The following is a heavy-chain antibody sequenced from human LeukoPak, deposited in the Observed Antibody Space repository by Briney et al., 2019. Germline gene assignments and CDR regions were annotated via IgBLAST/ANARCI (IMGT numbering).Heavy chain of an antibody. V-gene: IGHV3-64*01. Sequence: PGGSLRLSCAASGFTFSSYAMHWVRQAPGKGLEYVSAISSNGGSTYYANSVKGRFTISRDNSKNTLYLQMGSLRAEDMAVYYCARGARDGYNSPFDYWGQGTLVTVSS. CDR1: GFTFSSYA. CDR3: ARGARDGYNSPFDY. J-gene: IGHJ4*02. CDR2: ISSNGGST. D-gene: IGHD5-24*01.